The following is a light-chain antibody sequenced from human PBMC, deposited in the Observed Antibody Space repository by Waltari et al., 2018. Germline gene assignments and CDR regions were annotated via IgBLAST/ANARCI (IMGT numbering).Light chain of an antibody. CDR1: QSVSIN. CDR2: GAS. V-gene: IGKV3-15*01. Sequence: EIVMTQSPATLSVSPGERATLSCRASQSVSINLAWYQQRPGQAPRLLMYGASTRATGIPARFSGSVSGTEFTLTISSLQSEDFAVYYCQQYNNWPRGFGQGTKVEIK. CDR3: QQYNNWPRG. J-gene: IGKJ1*01.